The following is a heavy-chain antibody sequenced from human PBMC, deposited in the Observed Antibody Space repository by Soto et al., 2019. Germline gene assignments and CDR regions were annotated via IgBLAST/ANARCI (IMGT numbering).Heavy chain of an antibody. V-gene: IGHV3-74*01. CDR2: IDEYGNTI. Sequence: GSLRLSCATSGFTFSSYWVHWVRQVPGKGLLWVSRIDEYGNTINYADSVRGRFTISRDNARNTLYLEMNSLRAEDTALYYCTRDIGGKGAYWGPGTLVTVSS. CDR3: TRDIGGKGAY. D-gene: IGHD3-10*01. CDR1: GFTFSSYW. J-gene: IGHJ4*02.